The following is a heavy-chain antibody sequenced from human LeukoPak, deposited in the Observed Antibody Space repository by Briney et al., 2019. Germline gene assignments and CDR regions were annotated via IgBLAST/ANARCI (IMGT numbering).Heavy chain of an antibody. V-gene: IGHV1-2*04. CDR2: INPNSGGT. J-gene: IGHJ4*02. CDR1: GYTFTGYY. Sequence: ASVKVSCKASGYTFTGYYMHWVRQAPGQGLEWMGWINPNSGGTNYAQKFQGWVTMTRDTSISTAYMELSRLRSDDTAVYYCARSPVRYSSSSWEFDYWGQGTLVTVSS. D-gene: IGHD6-13*01. CDR3: ARSPVRYSSSSWEFDY.